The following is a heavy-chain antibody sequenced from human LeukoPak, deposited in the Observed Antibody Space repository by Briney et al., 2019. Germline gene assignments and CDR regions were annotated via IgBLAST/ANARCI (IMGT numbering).Heavy chain of an antibody. J-gene: IGHJ3*02. D-gene: IGHD3-3*01. CDR3: ARDCRSYYDFWSGYHDAFDI. CDR1: GGTFSSYA. V-gene: IGHV1-69*13. Sequence: SVKVSCKASGGTFSSYAISWVRQAPGQGLEWMGGIIPIFGTANYAQKFQGRVTITAGESTSTAYMELSSLRSEDTAVYYCARDCRSYYDFWSGYHDAFDIWGQETMVTVSS. CDR2: IIPIFGTA.